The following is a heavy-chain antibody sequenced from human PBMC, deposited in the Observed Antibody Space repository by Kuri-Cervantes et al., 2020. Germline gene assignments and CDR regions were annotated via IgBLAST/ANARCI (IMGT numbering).Heavy chain of an antibody. V-gene: IGHV4-34*01. J-gene: IGHJ4*02. CDR1: GGSFSGYY. Sequence: SQTLSLTCAVYGGSFSGYYWSWIRQPPGKGLEWIGEINHSGSTNYNPSLKSRVTISVDTSKNQFSLKLSSVTAADTAVYYCARDYGDYGFDYWGQGTLVTVSS. CDR2: INHSGST. D-gene: IGHD4-17*01. CDR3: ARDYGDYGFDY.